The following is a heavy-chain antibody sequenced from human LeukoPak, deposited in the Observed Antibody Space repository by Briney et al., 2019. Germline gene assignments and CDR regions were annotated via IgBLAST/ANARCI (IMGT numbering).Heavy chain of an antibody. CDR2: IDHRGDT. CDR1: GGSFSRYY. D-gene: IGHD5-24*01. V-gene: IGHV4-34*01. Sequence: SDTLSLTCAVSGGSFSRYYWSWIRQSPGKGLEWIAEIDHRGDTNYNPSVKSRVTISVDTSKNQFSLKVRSLSAADTAVYYCARGATISETGYFDFWGQGTPVTVSS. CDR3: ARGATISETGYFDF. J-gene: IGHJ4*03.